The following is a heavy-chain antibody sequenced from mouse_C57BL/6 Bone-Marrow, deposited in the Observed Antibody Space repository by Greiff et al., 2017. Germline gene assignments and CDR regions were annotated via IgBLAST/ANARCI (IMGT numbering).Heavy chain of an antibody. CDR1: GYTFTSYG. J-gene: IGHJ1*03. V-gene: IGHV1-81*01. Sequence: VKLVESGAELARPGASVKLSCKASGYTFTSYGISWVKQRTGQGLEWIGEIYPRSGNTYYNEKFKGKATLTADKSSSTAYMELRSLTSEDSAVYFCARQIPYYYGSSYWYFDVWGTGTTVTVSS. CDR2: IYPRSGNT. CDR3: ARQIPYYYGSSYWYFDV. D-gene: IGHD1-1*01.